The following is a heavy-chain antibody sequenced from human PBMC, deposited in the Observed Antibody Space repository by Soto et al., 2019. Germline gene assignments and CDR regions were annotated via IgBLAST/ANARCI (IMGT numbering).Heavy chain of an antibody. CDR1: GYTFSSYG. CDR3: ARGGYCSSTSCYTHRYYYYGMDV. J-gene: IGHJ6*02. V-gene: IGHV1-18*04. Sequence: QVQLVQSGAEVKKPGASVKVSCKASGYTFSSYGISWVRQAPGQGLEWMGWISAYNGNTNYAQKFQGRVTMTTDTTTSTAYMELGSLRSDDTAVYYCARGGYCSSTSCYTHRYYYYGMDVWGQGTTVTVSS. D-gene: IGHD2-2*02. CDR2: ISAYNGNT.